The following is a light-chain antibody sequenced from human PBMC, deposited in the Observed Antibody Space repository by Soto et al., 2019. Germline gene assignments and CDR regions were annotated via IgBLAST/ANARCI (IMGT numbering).Light chain of an antibody. V-gene: IGKV1-27*01. Sequence: DIQMTQSPSSLSASVGDRVSITCRTSQSIGTSLAWYQQKPGTVPKLLIHTASTLQSGVPSRFSGSGSGTDFTLTISSLQPEDVATYYCQKYDSAPTFGPGTKVDIK. CDR2: TAS. J-gene: IGKJ1*01. CDR1: QSIGTS. CDR3: QKYDSAPT.